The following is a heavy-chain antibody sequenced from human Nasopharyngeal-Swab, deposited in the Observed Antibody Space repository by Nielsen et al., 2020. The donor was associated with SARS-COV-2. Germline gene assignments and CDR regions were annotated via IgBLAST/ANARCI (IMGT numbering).Heavy chain of an antibody. CDR2: LYTSGTT. D-gene: IGHD1-1*01. J-gene: IGHJ6*03. CDR3: ARAILNLGRGDYMDV. Sequence: RQAPGKGPEWIGRLYTSGTTIYNPSLKSRVTISVDTSKDQFSLKLSSVTAADTAVYYCARAILNLGRGDYMDVWGKGTTVTVSS. V-gene: IGHV4-61*02.